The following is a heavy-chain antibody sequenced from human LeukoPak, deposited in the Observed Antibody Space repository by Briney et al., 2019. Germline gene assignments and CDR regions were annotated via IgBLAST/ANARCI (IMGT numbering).Heavy chain of an antibody. CDR1: GGSVSTYY. CDR2: IYYSGST. J-gene: IGHJ4*02. V-gene: IGHV4-59*02. D-gene: IGHD2-15*01. Sequence: SETLSLTCTVSGGSVSTYYWNWIRQPPGKGLEWIGYIYYSGSTNYNPSLKSRLTISVDTSNNQFSLKLSSVTAADTAVYYCASTSGYCSGGNCYSAFDYWGQGSLVTVSS. CDR3: ASTSGYCSGGNCYSAFDY.